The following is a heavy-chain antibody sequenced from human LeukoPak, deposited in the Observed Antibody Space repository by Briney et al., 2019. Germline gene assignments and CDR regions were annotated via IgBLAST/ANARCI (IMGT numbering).Heavy chain of an antibody. V-gene: IGHV3-64*01. CDR1: GFTFSTYA. D-gene: IGHD6-19*01. CDR2: ISSSGGST. J-gene: IGHJ4*02. CDR3: VRRAPGFSSGWLAY. Sequence: GGSLRLSCAASGFTFSTYAMHWVRQAPGKGLEYVSAISSSGGSTFYANSVKGRFTISRDNLKNTLYLQMGSLRAEDMALYYCVRRAPGFSSGWLAYWGQGTLVTVSS.